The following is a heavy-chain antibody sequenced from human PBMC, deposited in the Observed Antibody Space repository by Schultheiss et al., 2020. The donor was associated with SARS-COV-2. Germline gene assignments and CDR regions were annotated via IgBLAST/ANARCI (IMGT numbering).Heavy chain of an antibody. J-gene: IGHJ4*02. Sequence: GGSLRLSCAASGFTFSNAWMSWVRQAPGKGLEWVSAISGSGGSTYYADSVKGRFTISRDNSKNTLYLQMNSLRAEDTAVYYCARVSPPMVRGAHDYWGQGTLVTVSS. CDR1: GFTFSNAW. CDR3: ARVSPPMVRGAHDY. CDR2: ISGSGGST. V-gene: IGHV3-23*01. D-gene: IGHD3-10*01.